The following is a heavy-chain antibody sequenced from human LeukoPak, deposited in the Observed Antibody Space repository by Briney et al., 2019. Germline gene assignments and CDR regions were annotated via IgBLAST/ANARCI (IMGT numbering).Heavy chain of an antibody. CDR3: AREPYSSGFNWFDP. D-gene: IGHD6-19*01. Sequence: KPSETLSLTCTVSGGSISSYYWSWIRQPAGKGLEWIGRIYTSGSTNYNPSLKSRVTMSVDTSKNQFSLKLSSVTAADTAVYYCAREPYSSGFNWFDPGAREPWSPSPQ. CDR1: GGSISSYY. V-gene: IGHV4-4*07. CDR2: IYTSGST. J-gene: IGHJ5*02.